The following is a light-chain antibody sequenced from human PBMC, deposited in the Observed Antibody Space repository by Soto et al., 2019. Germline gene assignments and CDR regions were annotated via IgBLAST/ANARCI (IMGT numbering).Light chain of an antibody. CDR2: GAS. V-gene: IGKV3-15*01. J-gene: IGKJ1*01. CDR3: QQYNNWPPAWT. Sequence: RVMTQSPAARSVSPGGRAPLSCRASQSVRSNLAWYQQKPGQSPRLLISGASTRATGIPARFSGSGSGTQFTLTISSLQSEDFAVYYCQQYNNWPPAWTFGQGTKVDIK. CDR1: QSVRSN.